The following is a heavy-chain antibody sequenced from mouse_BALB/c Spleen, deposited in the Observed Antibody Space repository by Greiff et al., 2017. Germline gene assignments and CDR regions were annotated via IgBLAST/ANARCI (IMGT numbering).Heavy chain of an antibody. V-gene: IGHV5-17*02. D-gene: IGHD2-1*01. CDR2: ISSGSSTI. CDR1: GFTFSSFG. CDR3: ARFSMVTTRYYAMDY. J-gene: IGHJ4*01. Sequence: EVQGVESGGGLVQPGGSRKLSCAASGFTFSSFGMHWVRQAPEKGLEWVAYISSGSSTIYYADTVKGRFTISRDNPKNTLFLQMTSLRSEDTAMYYCARFSMVTTRYYAMDYWGQGTSVTVSA.